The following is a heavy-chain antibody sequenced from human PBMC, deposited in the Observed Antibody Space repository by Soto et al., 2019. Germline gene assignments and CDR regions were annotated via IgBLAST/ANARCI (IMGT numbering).Heavy chain of an antibody. Sequence: GGSMRLSCAASGFSFNSYAMHWVRQDPGKGLEWVAVISYDGSNKYYADSVKGRFTISRDNSKNTLYLQMNSLRAEDTAVYYCAREGEFVVVVPAAPDPYYYGMGVWGQGTTVTVSS. D-gene: IGHD2-2*01. J-gene: IGHJ6*02. CDR3: AREGEFVVVVPAAPDPYYYGMGV. CDR1: GFSFNSYA. CDR2: ISYDGSNK. V-gene: IGHV3-30-3*01.